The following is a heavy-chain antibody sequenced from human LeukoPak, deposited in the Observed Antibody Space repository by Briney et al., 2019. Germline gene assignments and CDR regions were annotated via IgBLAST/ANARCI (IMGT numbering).Heavy chain of an antibody. CDR1: GYTFTGYY. CDR2: INPNCGGT. Sequence: GASVKVSCKASGYTFTGYYMHWVRQAPGQGLEWMGWINPNCGGTNYAQKFQGRVTTTRDTSISTAYMELSRLRSDDTAVYYCARDREGYYDILTGYYGVGAFDIWGQGTMVTVSS. D-gene: IGHD3-9*01. CDR3: ARDREGYYDILTGYYGVGAFDI. V-gene: IGHV1-2*02. J-gene: IGHJ3*02.